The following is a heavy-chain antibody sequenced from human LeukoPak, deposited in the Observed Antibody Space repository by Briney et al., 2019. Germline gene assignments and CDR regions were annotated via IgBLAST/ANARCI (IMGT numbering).Heavy chain of an antibody. D-gene: IGHD2-21*02. CDR1: GGTVSSYA. V-gene: IGHV1-69*13. J-gene: IGHJ4*02. Sequence: ASVKVSCKASGGTVSSYAISWVRQAPGQGLEWMGGIIPIFGTANYAQKFQGRVTITADESTSTAYMELSSLRSEDTAVYYCARVNPIYCGGDCYPFDYWGRGTLVTVSS. CDR3: ARVNPIYCGGDCYPFDY. CDR2: IIPIFGTA.